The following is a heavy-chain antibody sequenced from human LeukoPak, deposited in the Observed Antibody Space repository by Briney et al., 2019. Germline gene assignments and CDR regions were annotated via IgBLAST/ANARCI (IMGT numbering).Heavy chain of an antibody. D-gene: IGHD6-19*01. V-gene: IGHV4-4*07. J-gene: IGHJ4*02. CDR3: ARDEGSGWYYFDY. CDR2: IYTSGST. Sequence: SETLSLTCTVSGGSISSYYWTWIRQPAGKGLEWIGRIYTSGSTNYNPSLKSRVTISVDTSKNQFSLKLTSVTAADTAVYYCARDEGSGWYYFDYWGQGTLVTVSS. CDR1: GGSISSYY.